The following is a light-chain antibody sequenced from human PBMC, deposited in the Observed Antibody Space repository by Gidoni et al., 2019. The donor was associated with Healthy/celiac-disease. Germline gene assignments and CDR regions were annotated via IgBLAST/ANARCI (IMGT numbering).Light chain of an antibody. J-gene: IGKJ1*01. CDR2: AAS. CDR1: QGIISH. V-gene: IGKV1D-8*01. Sequence: VISMTQSPSLLSGSTGDRITISCRKSQGIISHLAWYQQKPGKAPELLIYAASTLQSGVPSRFSGSGSGTDFTLTISCLQSEDFATYYCQQYYSFPRTFGQGTKVEIK. CDR3: QQYYSFPRT.